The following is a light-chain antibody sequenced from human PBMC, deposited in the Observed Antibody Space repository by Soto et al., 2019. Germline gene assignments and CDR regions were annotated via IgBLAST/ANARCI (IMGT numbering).Light chain of an antibody. CDR2: GAS. J-gene: IGKJ1*01. CDR1: QSVSSTF. V-gene: IGKV3-20*01. Sequence: EIVLTQSPGSLSLSPGERATLSCRASQSVSSTFFAWYQQRPGQAPRLLMYGASSRATGIPERFSGSGSGTDFPLTISRLEPEDSAVYYCQQFDSSVTFGQGTKVEIK. CDR3: QQFDSSVT.